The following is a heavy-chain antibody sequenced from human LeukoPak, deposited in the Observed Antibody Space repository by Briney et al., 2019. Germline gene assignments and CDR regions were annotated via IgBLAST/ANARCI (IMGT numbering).Heavy chain of an antibody. Sequence: GGSLRPSCAASGFTFSSYAMSWVRQAPGKGLEWVSAISGSGGSTYYADSVKGRFAISRDNSKNTLYLQMNSLRAEDTAVYYCAKDRVPGSGVDYWGQGTLVTVSS. CDR2: ISGSGGST. D-gene: IGHD3-10*01. J-gene: IGHJ4*02. CDR3: AKDRVPGSGVDY. CDR1: GFTFSSYA. V-gene: IGHV3-23*01.